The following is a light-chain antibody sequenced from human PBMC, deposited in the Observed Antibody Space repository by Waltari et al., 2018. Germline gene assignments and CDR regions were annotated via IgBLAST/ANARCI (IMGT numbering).Light chain of an antibody. J-gene: IGLJ1*01. Sequence: SYVVTQPPSVSVAPGETTTITCGGDNIGTYHLPWYQQKAGQAPGLVIFYDRDRPSGIPDRFAGSNSGNTATLTISRVEAGDEARYYCHVWHPHVDPGVFGTGTEVTVL. V-gene: IGLV3-21*04. CDR2: YDR. CDR3: HVWHPHVDPGV. CDR1: NIGTYH.